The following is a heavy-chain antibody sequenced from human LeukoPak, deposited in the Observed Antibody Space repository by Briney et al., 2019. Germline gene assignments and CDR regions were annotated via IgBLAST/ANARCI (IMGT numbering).Heavy chain of an antibody. CDR3: ARARGDVLRFLEWLPPFNWFDP. Sequence: SETLSLTCAVYGGSFSGYYWSWIRQPPGKGLEWIGEINHSGSTNYNPSLKSRVTISVDTSKNQFSLKLSSVTAADTAVYYCARARGDVLRFLEWLPPFNWFDPWGQGTLVTVSS. V-gene: IGHV4-34*01. D-gene: IGHD3-3*01. J-gene: IGHJ5*02. CDR1: GGSFSGYY. CDR2: INHSGST.